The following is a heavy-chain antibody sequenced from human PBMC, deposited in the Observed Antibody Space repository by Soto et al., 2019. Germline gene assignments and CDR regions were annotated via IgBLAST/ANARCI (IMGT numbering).Heavy chain of an antibody. Sequence: GGSLRLSCAASGFTFSSYSMNWVRQAPGKGLEWVSSISSSSSYIYYADSVKGRSTISRDNAKNSLYLQMNSLRAEDTAVYYCARAFRYYDILNVGGMDVWGQGTTATV. CDR2: ISSSSSYI. J-gene: IGHJ6*02. CDR3: ARAFRYYDILNVGGMDV. CDR1: GFTFSSYS. V-gene: IGHV3-21*01. D-gene: IGHD3-9*01.